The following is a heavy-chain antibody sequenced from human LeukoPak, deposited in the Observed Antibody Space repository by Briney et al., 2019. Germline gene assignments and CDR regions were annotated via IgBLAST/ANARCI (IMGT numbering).Heavy chain of an antibody. CDR2: IKQDGSEK. Sequence: GGSLRLSCATSGFTFSNYWMIWVRQAPGGGLQWVANIKQDGSEKSYVDSVKGRFTISRDTAKNSLYLQMNRLRPEDTAVYYCARVEEWLVRTWGQGTMVTVSS. J-gene: IGHJ3*01. CDR1: GFTFSNYW. CDR3: ARVEEWLVRT. V-gene: IGHV3-7*05. D-gene: IGHD6-19*01.